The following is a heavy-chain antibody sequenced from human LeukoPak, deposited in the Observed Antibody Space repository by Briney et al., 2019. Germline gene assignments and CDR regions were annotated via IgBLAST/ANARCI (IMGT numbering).Heavy chain of an antibody. CDR2: INHSGST. J-gene: IGHJ4*02. V-gene: IGHV4-34*01. CDR1: GGSFSGYY. Sequence: KSSETLSLTCAVYGGSFSGYYRSWIRQPPGKGLEWIGEINHSGSTNYNPSLKSRVTISVDTSKNQFSLKLSSVTAADTAVYYCARGQYDYVWGSYRSDYWGQETLVTVSS. D-gene: IGHD3-16*02. CDR3: ARGQYDYVWGSYRSDY.